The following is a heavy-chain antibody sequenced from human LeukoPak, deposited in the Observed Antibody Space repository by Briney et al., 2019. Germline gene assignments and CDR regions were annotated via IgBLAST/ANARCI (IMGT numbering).Heavy chain of an antibody. V-gene: IGHV1-8*01. CDR2: MNPTSGHT. D-gene: IGHD5/OR15-5a*01. CDR3: ARLEPSLRGSTFDY. Sequence: ASVKVSCKASGYTFTSYDINWVRQATGQGLEWMGWMNPTSGHTGYAQKFQGRVTMTRDTSIGTAYMELSSLRSEDSAVYYCARLEPSLRGSTFDYWGQGTLVTVSS. J-gene: IGHJ4*02. CDR1: GYTFTSYD.